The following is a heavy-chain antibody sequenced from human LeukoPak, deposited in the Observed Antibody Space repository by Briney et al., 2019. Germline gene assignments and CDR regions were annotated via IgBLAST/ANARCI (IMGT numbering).Heavy chain of an antibody. CDR2: INHSGST. CDR1: GGSFSGYY. Sequence: SETLSLTCAVYGGSFSGYYWSWIRQPPGKGLEWIGEINHSGSTNYNPSPKSRVTISVDTSKNQFSLKLSSVTAADTAVYYCARVAGVAAASHWGQGTLVTVSS. D-gene: IGHD6-13*01. V-gene: IGHV4-34*01. CDR3: ARVAGVAAASH. J-gene: IGHJ4*02.